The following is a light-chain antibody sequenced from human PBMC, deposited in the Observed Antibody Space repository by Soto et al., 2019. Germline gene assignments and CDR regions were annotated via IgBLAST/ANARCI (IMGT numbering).Light chain of an antibody. J-gene: IGLJ2*01. V-gene: IGLV2-14*03. Sequence: QSALTQPASVSGSPGQSITISCTGTSSDVGAYNFVSWYQQHPGKAPKLMIYDVNNRPSGVSERFSGSKSANTASLTISGLQAEDEADYDCSSYTSNTTPVFGGGTQLTVL. CDR1: SSDVGAYNF. CDR3: SSYTSNTTPV. CDR2: DVN.